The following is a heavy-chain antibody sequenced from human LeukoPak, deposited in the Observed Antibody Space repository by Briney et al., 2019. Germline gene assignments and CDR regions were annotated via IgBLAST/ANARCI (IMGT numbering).Heavy chain of an antibody. D-gene: IGHD3-22*01. CDR3: ARDRRNTAYFYDGGGYYVEY. J-gene: IGHJ4*02. CDR1: GYSISGGYY. CDR2: IYHSGST. V-gene: IGHV4-38-2*02. Sequence: SETLSLTCAVSGYSISGGYYWAWIRQPPGKGLEWIGSIYHSGSTYYNPSLKSRVTISVDTSKNQLSLRLSSVTAADTAIYYCARDRRNTAYFYDGGGYYVEYCGQGTLVTVSS.